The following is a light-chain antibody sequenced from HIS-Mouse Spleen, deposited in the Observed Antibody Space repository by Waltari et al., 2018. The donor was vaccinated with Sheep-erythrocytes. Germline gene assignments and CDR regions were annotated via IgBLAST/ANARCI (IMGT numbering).Light chain of an antibody. CDR2: DVN. CDR3: CSYAGSYNHV. V-gene: IGLV2-11*01. Sequence: QSALTQPRSVSGSPGQSVTISCTGTSSDVGGYNYVSWYQQHPGKAPKLMIYDVNKRPSGVPDRFSGSKSGTTASLTISGLQAEDEADYYCCSYAGSYNHVFATGTKVTVL. CDR1: SSDVGGYNY. J-gene: IGLJ1*01.